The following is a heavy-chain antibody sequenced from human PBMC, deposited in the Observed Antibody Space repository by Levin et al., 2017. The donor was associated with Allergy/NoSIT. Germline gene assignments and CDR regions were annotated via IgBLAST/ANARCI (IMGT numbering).Heavy chain of an antibody. V-gene: IGHV3-21*01. CDR2: ISSSSSYI. D-gene: IGHD2-21*02. Sequence: GESLKISCAASGFTFSSYSMNWVHQAPGKGLEWVSSISSSSSYIYYADSFKFLFTISRDNAKNSLYLQMNSLRAEDTAVYYCARDVMGDDREYGMDVWGQGTTVTVSS. J-gene: IGHJ6*02. CDR1: GFTFSSYS. CDR3: ARDVMGDDREYGMDV.